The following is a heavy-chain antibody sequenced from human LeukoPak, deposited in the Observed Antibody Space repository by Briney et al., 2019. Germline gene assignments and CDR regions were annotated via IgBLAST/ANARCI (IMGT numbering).Heavy chain of an antibody. CDR2: IYYSGST. Sequence: SETLSLTCTVSGGSICSSSYYWGWIRQPPGKGLEWIGSIYYSGSTYYNPSLKSRVTISVDPSKNQFSLKLSSVTAADTAVYYCARHSGYSYGYAYYYYYMDVWGKGTTVTVSS. D-gene: IGHD5-18*01. CDR1: GGSICSSSYY. J-gene: IGHJ6*03. CDR3: ARHSGYSYGYAYYYYYMDV. V-gene: IGHV4-39*01.